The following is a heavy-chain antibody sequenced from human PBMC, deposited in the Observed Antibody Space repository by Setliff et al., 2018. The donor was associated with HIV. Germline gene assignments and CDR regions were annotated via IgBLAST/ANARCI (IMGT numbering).Heavy chain of an antibody. J-gene: IGHJ3*02. D-gene: IGHD6-13*01. CDR1: GYTFTYRY. CDR3: ARSSRVAAAGARVPDAFDI. Sequence: RASVKVSCKASGYTFTYRYLHWVRQAPGQALEWMGWITPFNGNTNYAQKFQDRVTITRDRSMSTAYMELNSLRSEDTAMYYCARSSRVAAAGARVPDAFDIWGQGTMVTVSS. CDR2: ITPFNGNT. V-gene: IGHV1-45*02.